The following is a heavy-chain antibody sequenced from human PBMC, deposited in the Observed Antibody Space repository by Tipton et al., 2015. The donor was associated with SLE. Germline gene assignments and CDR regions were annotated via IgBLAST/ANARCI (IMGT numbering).Heavy chain of an antibody. CDR1: GDSIDTRSHY. Sequence: TLSLTCSVSGDSIDTRSHYWDWLRQTPGKGLEWIGYVFDGGSTKYNPSFRSRVTISVDTSKNQLSLRLTSVTAADTAIYYCARDPNNRYSYGYWGFDYWGQGTLVTVSS. CDR2: VFDGGST. J-gene: IGHJ4*02. V-gene: IGHV4-61*01. D-gene: IGHD5-18*01. CDR3: ARDPNNRYSYGYWGFDY.